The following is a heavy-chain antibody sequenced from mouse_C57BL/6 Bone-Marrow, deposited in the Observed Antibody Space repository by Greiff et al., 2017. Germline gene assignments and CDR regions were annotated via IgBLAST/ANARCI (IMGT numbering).Heavy chain of an antibody. D-gene: IGHD2-3*01. CDR1: GFSLTSYG. CDR2: IWRGGST. Sequence: QVQLKESGPGLVQPSQSLSITCTVSGFSLTSYGVHWVRQSPGKGLEWLGVIWRGGSTDYTAAFMSRLSITKDNSKSQVFFKNNSLQADDTAIYYCAKNANDGYYGFAYWGQGTLVTVSA. V-gene: IGHV2-5*01. CDR3: AKNANDGYYGFAY. J-gene: IGHJ3*01.